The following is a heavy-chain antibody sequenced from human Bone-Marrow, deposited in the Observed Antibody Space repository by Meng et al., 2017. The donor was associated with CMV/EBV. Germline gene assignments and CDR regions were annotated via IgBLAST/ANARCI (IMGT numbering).Heavy chain of an antibody. D-gene: IGHD3-22*01. CDR2: IYYSGST. Sequence: SETLSLTCTVSGGSVSSGSYYWSWIRQPPGKGLECIGYIYYSGSTNYNPSLKSRVTISVDTSKNQFSLKLSSVTASDTAVYYCARVDYDSSGYYEDFDYWGQGTLVTVSS. V-gene: IGHV4-61*01. CDR1: GGSVSSGSYY. J-gene: IGHJ4*02. CDR3: ARVDYDSSGYYEDFDY.